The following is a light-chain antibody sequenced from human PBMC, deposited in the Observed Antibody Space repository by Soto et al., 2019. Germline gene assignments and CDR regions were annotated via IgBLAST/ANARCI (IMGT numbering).Light chain of an antibody. CDR1: QSISTW. CDR3: QQYNSYRT. Sequence: DIQMTQSPSTLSASVGDRVTITCRASQSISTWLAWYQQKPGKAPNLLIYDASTLESGVPSRFSGTGSGTEFTLTISSPQPDDFATYYCQQYNSYRTFGQGTKVDIK. CDR2: DAS. J-gene: IGKJ1*01. V-gene: IGKV1-5*01.